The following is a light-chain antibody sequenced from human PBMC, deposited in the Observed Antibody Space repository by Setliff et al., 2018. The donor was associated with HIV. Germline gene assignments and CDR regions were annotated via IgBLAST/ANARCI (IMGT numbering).Light chain of an antibody. CDR2: DVS. J-gene: IGLJ1*01. V-gene: IGLV2-14*01. CDR1: SSDVGGYNY. Sequence: QSVLTQPASVSGSPGQSITISCSGTSSDVGGYNYVSWYQQHPGKAPKLMIYDVSKRPSGVSTRFSGSKSGNTASLTISGLQAEDEADYFCNSYTSSSTLYVFGTGTKVT. CDR3: NSYTSSSTLYV.